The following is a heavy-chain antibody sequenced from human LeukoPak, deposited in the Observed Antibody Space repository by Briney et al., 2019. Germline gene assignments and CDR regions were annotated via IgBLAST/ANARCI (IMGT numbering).Heavy chain of an antibody. CDR3: ARLVSSSGGYSSRVDY. CDR2: IYYSGST. V-gene: IGHV4-61*08. CDR1: GGSISSGDYY. D-gene: IGHD4-11*01. J-gene: IGHJ4*02. Sequence: SQTLSLTCTVSGGSISSGDYYWSWIRQPPGKGLEWIGYIYYSGSTNYNPSLKSRVTISVDTSDNQSSLKLSSVTAADTAVYYCARLVSSSGGYSSRVDYWGQGTLVTVSS.